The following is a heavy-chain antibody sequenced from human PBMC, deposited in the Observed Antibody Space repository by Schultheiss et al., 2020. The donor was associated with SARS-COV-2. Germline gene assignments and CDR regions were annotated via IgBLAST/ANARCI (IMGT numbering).Heavy chain of an antibody. J-gene: IGHJ6*02. CDR2: IWYDGSNK. CDR3: ARKNGDYHYYYGMDV. V-gene: IGHV3-33*01. CDR1: GFTFSSYG. Sequence: GGSLRLSCAASGFTFSSYGMHWVRQATGKGLEWVAVIWYDGSNKYYADSVKGRFTISRDNSKNTLYLQMNSLRAEDTAVYYCARKNGDYHYYYGMDVWGQGTTVTVSS. D-gene: IGHD4-17*01.